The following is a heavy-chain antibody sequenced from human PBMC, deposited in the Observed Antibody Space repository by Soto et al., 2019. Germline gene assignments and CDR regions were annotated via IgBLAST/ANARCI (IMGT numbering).Heavy chain of an antibody. CDR1: EFTFSNYA. V-gene: IGHV3-23*01. CDR3: AREGDYYDFWSGYTYYFDY. D-gene: IGHD3-3*01. Sequence: PGGSLRLSCAASEFTFSNYAMSWVRQAPGKGLEWVSAISYGGGTTYYADSVKGRFTISRDNSKNTLYLQMNSLRAEDTAVYYCAREGDYYDFWSGYTYYFDYWGQGTLVTVSS. J-gene: IGHJ4*02. CDR2: ISYGGGTT.